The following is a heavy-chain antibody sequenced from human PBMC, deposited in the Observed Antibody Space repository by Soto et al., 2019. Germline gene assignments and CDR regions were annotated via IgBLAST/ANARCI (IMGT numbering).Heavy chain of an antibody. CDR3: TKGPSRACSGSSRYSDS. V-gene: IGHV3-23*01. D-gene: IGHD6-6*01. J-gene: IGHJ4*02. CDR2: TSSSGGAT. CDR1: GFTFSDYA. Sequence: GGSLRLSCAASGFTFSDYAMTWVRQGPGKGLEWISSTSSSGGATYYADSVKDRFTISRDNSKNTVYLQMNSLKAEDTAVYYCTKGPSRACSGSSRYSDSWGQGALVTVSS.